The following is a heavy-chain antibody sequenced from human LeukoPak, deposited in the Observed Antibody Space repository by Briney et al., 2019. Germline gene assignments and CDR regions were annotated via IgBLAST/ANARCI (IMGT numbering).Heavy chain of an antibody. CDR3: ARGGQWLLWYFDY. V-gene: IGHV1-2*02. CDR2: INPNSGGT. D-gene: IGHD6-19*01. Sequence: ASVKVSCKASGYTFTDYYMHWVRQAPGQGLEWMGWINPNSGGTNYAQNYQGGVTMTRDTSISTAYMELTRLRSDDTAVYYCARGGQWLLWYFDYWGQGTLVTVSS. J-gene: IGHJ4*02. CDR1: GYTFTDYY.